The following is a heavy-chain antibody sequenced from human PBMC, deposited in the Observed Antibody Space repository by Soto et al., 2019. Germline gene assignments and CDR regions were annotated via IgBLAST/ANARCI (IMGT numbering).Heavy chain of an antibody. J-gene: IGHJ4*02. Sequence: GEAPKISWTTFWFPFRRYYIRLVLQAPGQGLGWVFAFCCNCGSTNYANSLKGRFTIIRVKSKNSPYLQKNKLRARGTAGYDFAASRMSGRAARRGVWDYWGQGTLVTVSS. D-gene: IGHD6-6*01. CDR3: AASRMSGRAARRGVWDY. CDR1: WFPFRRYY. CDR2: FCCNCGST. V-gene: IGHV3-23*01.